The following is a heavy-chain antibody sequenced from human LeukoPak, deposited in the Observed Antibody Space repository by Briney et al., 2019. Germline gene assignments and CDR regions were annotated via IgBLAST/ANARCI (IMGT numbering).Heavy chain of an antibody. CDR2: INHSGST. CDR3: ARGGVRSVAGNLIKADGAFDI. CDR1: GGSFSGYY. V-gene: IGHV4-34*01. Sequence: SETLSLTCAVYGGSFSGYYWSWIRQPPGKGLEWIGEINHSGSTNYNPSLKSRVIISVDTSKNQFSLKLSSVTAADTAVYYCARGGVRSVAGNLIKADGAFDIWGQGTMVTVSS. J-gene: IGHJ3*02. D-gene: IGHD6-19*01.